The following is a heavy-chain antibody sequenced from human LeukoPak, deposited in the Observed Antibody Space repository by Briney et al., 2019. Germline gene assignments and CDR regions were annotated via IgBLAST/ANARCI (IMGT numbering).Heavy chain of an antibody. CDR1: GYTFTSYA. CDR2: INAGNGNT. J-gene: IGHJ3*02. D-gene: IGHD1-26*01. CDR3: ARRLLGATDAFDI. Sequence: ASVKVSCKASGYTFTSYAMHWVRQAPGQRLEWMGWINAGNGNTKYSQKFQGRVTITRDTSASTAYMELSSLRSEDTVVYYYARRLLGATDAFDIWGQGTMVTVSS. V-gene: IGHV1-3*01.